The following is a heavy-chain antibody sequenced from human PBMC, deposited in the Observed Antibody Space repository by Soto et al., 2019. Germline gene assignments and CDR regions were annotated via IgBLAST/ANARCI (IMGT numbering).Heavy chain of an antibody. CDR3: ARGRNGMDV. CDR2: MNPNSGNT. Sequence: QVQLVQSGAEVKKPGASVKVSCKASGDPFSNYDFPWGRQATGQGLEWMGWMNPNSGNTGSARKFQGRVTMTRNTSISTAYMELSSLRSEDTAVYYCARGRNGMDVWGQGTTVTVSS. V-gene: IGHV1-8*01. CDR1: GDPFSNYD. J-gene: IGHJ6*02.